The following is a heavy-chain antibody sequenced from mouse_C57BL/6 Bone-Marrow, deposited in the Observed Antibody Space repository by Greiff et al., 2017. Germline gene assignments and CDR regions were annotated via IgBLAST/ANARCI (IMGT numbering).Heavy chain of an antibody. V-gene: IGHV1-81*01. J-gene: IGHJ3*01. CDR3: ATTVVAPGWFAY. D-gene: IGHD1-1*01. CDR2: IYPRSGNT. Sequence: VKLQESGAELARPGASVKLSCKASGYTFTSYGISWVKQRTGQGLEWIGEIYPRSGNTYYNEKFKGKATLTADKSSSTAYMELRSLTSEDSAVYFCATTVVAPGWFAYWGQGTLVTVSA. CDR1: GYTFTSYG.